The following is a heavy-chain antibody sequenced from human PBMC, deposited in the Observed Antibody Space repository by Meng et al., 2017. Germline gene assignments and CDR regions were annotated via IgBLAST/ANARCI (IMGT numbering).Heavy chain of an antibody. D-gene: IGHD6-19*01. Sequence: ESLKISCAASGFTVGSNYMSWVRQAPGKGLEWVSVIYSGGSTYYADSVKGRFTISRDNSKNTLYLQMNSLRAEDTAVYYCSYGSIAVAGTPFDYWGQGTLVTVSS. J-gene: IGHJ4*02. CDR2: IYSGGST. CDR3: SYGSIAVAGTPFDY. CDR1: GFTVGSNY. V-gene: IGHV3-53*01.